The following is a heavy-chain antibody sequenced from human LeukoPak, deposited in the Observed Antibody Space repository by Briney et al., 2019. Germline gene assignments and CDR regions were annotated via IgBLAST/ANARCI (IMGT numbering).Heavy chain of an antibody. Sequence: GESLKISCQGFGYSFTSYWIGWVRQMPGKGLEWMGIIYPGDSDTRYSPSFQGQVTISADKSISTAYLQWSSLKASDTAMYYCARPYRSSTSCYYYFDYWGQGTLVTVSS. CDR1: GYSFTSYW. J-gene: IGHJ4*02. D-gene: IGHD2-2*01. V-gene: IGHV5-51*01. CDR2: IYPGDSDT. CDR3: ARPYRSSTSCYYYFDY.